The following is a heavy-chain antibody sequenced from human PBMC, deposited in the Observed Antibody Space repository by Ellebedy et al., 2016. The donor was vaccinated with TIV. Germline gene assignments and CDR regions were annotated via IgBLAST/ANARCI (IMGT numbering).Heavy chain of an antibody. CDR2: ISTTGNT. D-gene: IGHD1-26*01. V-gene: IGHV3-23*01. CDR1: GFTFSHYG. Sequence: PGGSLRLSCAASGFTFSHYGMSWVRQAPGKGLEWVSAISTTGNTHYAASVRGRFTISRDNSKNTLYMQMNSLRVEDTATYYWATQMWDSNYWGQGTVVTVSS. CDR3: ATQMWDSNY. J-gene: IGHJ4*02.